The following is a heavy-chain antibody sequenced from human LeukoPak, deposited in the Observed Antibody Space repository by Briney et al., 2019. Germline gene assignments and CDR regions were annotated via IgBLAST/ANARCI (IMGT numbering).Heavy chain of an antibody. Sequence: GGSLRLSCAASGFTLSSYWMSWVRQAPGKGLEWVANIKQDGSEKYYVDSVKGRFTISRDNSKNTLYLQMNSLRAEDTAVYYCAKDRFGYSSSWYYFEYWGQGTLVTVSS. J-gene: IGHJ4*02. CDR3: AKDRFGYSSSWYYFEY. D-gene: IGHD6-13*01. V-gene: IGHV3-7*01. CDR2: IKQDGSEK. CDR1: GFTLSSYW.